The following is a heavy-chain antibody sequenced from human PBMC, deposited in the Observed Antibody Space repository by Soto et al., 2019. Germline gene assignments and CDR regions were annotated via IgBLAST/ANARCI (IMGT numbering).Heavy chain of an antibody. V-gene: IGHV4-31*03. J-gene: IGHJ3*02. Sequence: QVQLQESGPGLVKPSQTPSLTCTVSGGSISSGGYYWSWIRQHPGKGLEWIGYIDYSGRTYHNPALQSRGTISVDTSKNQFSLKLSSVPAADTAVYYCAKVCGGDCHNAFDIWGQGTMVTVSS. CDR1: GGSISSGGYY. CDR3: AKVCGGDCHNAFDI. CDR2: IDYSGRT. D-gene: IGHD2-21*02.